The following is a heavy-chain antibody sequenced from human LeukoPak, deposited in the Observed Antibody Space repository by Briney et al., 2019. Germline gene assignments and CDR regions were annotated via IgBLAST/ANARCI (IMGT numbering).Heavy chain of an antibody. D-gene: IGHD2-15*01. V-gene: IGHV3-30*02. CDR1: GFTFSSYG. J-gene: IGHJ6*04. CDR3: AKDTQYCSGGSCYFTELTPDV. Sequence: PGGSLRLSCAASGFTFSSYGMHWVRQAPGKGLEWVAFIRYDGSNKYYADSVKGRFTISRDNSKNTLYLQMNSLRAEDTAVYYCAKDTQYCSGGSCYFTELTPDVWGKGTTVIISS. CDR2: IRYDGSNK.